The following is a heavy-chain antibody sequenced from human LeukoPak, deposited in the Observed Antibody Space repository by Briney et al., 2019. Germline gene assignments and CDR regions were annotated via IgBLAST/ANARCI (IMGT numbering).Heavy chain of an antibody. CDR1: GGFIGIYY. D-gene: IGHD1-26*01. V-gene: IGHV4-59*01. CDR3: ARGLSGRYFDY. J-gene: IGHJ4*02. CDR2: IYYGGRT. Sequence: PSETLSLTCSVSGGFIGIYYWTWIRQPPGKGLEWAGYIYYGGRTNYNPSLKSRVAISVDTSKNQFSLKLSSVTAADTAVYYCARGLSGRYFDYWGEGTLVTVSS.